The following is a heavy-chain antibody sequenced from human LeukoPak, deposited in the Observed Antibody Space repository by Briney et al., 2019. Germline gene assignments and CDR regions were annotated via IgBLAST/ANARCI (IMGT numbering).Heavy chain of an antibody. J-gene: IGHJ4*02. Sequence: GASAKVSCKGSGYIFTSYYMHWVRQAPGQGLEWLGVVYPSAGTSDPAQRFRARITLSDDTSTSTAYMELRSLKSEDTAIYFCVREYHGGYFDFWGQGTLVTVSS. V-gene: IGHV1-46*03. CDR2: VYPSAGTS. CDR3: VREYHGGYFDF. D-gene: IGHD3-16*01. CDR1: GYIFTSYY.